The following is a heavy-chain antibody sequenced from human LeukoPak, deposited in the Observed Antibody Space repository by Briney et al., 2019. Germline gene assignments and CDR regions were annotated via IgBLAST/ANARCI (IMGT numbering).Heavy chain of an antibody. CDR3: ARGVVVVPAAYIWFDP. V-gene: IGHV4-38-2*01. D-gene: IGHD2-2*01. CDR1: GYSISSGYY. J-gene: IGHJ5*02. Sequence: PSETLSLTCAVSGYSISSGYYWGWIRQPPGKGLEWIGSIYHSGSTYYNPSLKSRVTISVDTSKNQFSLKLSSVTAADTAVYYCARGVVVVPAAYIWFDPWGQGTLVTVSS. CDR2: IYHSGST.